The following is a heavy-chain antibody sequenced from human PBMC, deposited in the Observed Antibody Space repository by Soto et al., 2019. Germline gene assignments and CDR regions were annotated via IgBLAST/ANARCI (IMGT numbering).Heavy chain of an antibody. CDR2: ISAHNGNT. CDR3: ARGRYGDY. D-gene: IGHD1-1*01. V-gene: IGHV1-18*01. Sequence: QVHLVQSGAEVKKPGASVKVSCKGSGYGFTTYGITWVRQAPGQGLEWMAWISAHNGNTNYAQKLXGXVXXTRDPSTNTAYMELRSLRSDDTAVYYCARGRYGDYWGQGALVTVSS. CDR1: GYGFTTYG. J-gene: IGHJ4*02.